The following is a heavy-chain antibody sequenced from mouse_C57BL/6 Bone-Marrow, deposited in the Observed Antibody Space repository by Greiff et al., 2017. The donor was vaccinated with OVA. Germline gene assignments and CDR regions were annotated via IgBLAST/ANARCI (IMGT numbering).Heavy chain of an antibody. D-gene: IGHD1-1*01. CDR1: GYTFTEYT. V-gene: IGHV1-62-2*01. CDR2: FYPGSGSI. J-gene: IGHJ1*03. Sequence: VQRVESGAELVKPGASVKLSCKASGYTFTEYTIHWVKQRSGQGLEWIGWFYPGSGSIKYNEKFKDKATLTADKSSSTVYMELSRLTSEDSAVYFCARHDYYYGSSYWYFDVWGTGTTVTVSS. CDR3: ARHDYYYGSSYWYFDV.